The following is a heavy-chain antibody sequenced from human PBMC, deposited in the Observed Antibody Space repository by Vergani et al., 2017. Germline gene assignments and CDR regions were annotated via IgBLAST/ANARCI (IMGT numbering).Heavy chain of an antibody. J-gene: IGHJ4*02. CDR3: ARGLVIVGATTGYFDY. Sequence: QVQLQESGPGLVKPSETLSLTCTVSGGSISSYYWSWIRQPPGKGLEWIGYIYYSGSTYYNPSLKSRVTISVDTSKNQFSLKLSSVTAADTAVYYCARGLVIVGATTGYFDYWGQGTLVTVSS. CDR1: GGSISSYY. D-gene: IGHD1-26*01. V-gene: IGHV4-30-4*08. CDR2: IYYSGST.